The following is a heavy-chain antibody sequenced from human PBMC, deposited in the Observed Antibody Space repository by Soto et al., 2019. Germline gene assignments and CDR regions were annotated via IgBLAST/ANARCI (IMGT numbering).Heavy chain of an antibody. Sequence: QVQLVQSGAEVEKPGASVKVSCKASGYTFTTYGISWVRQAPGQGLEWMGWISAYNGNTHYAQNLQGRATVTTDTSTSPAYMELRSLRSADTAVYFCARLRLPGTIAAAGVGLDSWGQGTMVTVSS. CDR3: ARLRLPGTIAAAGVGLDS. D-gene: IGHD6-13*01. CDR1: GYTFTTYG. V-gene: IGHV1-18*01. J-gene: IGHJ4*02. CDR2: ISAYNGNT.